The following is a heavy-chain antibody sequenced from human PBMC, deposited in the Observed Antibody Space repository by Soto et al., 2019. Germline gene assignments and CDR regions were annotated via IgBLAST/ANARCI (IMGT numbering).Heavy chain of an antibody. J-gene: IGHJ3*02. CDR1: GFTFSSYG. D-gene: IGHD6-13*01. CDR2: IWYDGSNK. Sequence: GGSLRLSCAASGFTFSSYGMHWVRQAPGKGLEWVAVIWYDGSNKYYADSVKGRFTISRDNSKNTLYLQMSSLRAEDTAVYYCAREEQQLGVGAFDIWGQGTMVTVSS. V-gene: IGHV3-33*01. CDR3: AREEQQLGVGAFDI.